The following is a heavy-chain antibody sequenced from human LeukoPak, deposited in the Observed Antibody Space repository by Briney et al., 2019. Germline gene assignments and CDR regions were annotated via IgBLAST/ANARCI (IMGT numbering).Heavy chain of an antibody. D-gene: IGHD2-15*01. CDR2: ISSSSSHI. CDR3: ARGQDPAYALDI. J-gene: IGHJ3*02. CDR1: GFTFGDYA. V-gene: IGHV3-21*01. Sequence: GGSLRLSCTASGFTFGDYAMSWFRQAPGQGLEWVSSISSSSSHIYYADSVKGRFTISRDNAKNSLYLQMNSLRAEDTAVYYCARGQDPAYALDIWGQGTMVTVSS.